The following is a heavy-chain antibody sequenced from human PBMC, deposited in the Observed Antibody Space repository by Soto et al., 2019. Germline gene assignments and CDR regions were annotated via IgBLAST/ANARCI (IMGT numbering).Heavy chain of an antibody. CDR2: MNPNSGNT. CDR3: ARDQTGTTTYYYGMDV. J-gene: IGHJ6*02. D-gene: IGHD1-7*01. Sequence: ASVKVSCKASGYTFTSYDINWVRQATGQGLEWMGWMNPNSGNTGYAQKFQGRVTMTRNTSISTAYMELSSLRSEDTAVYYCARDQTGTTTYYYGMDVWGQGTTVTVSS. CDR1: GYTFTSYD. V-gene: IGHV1-8*01.